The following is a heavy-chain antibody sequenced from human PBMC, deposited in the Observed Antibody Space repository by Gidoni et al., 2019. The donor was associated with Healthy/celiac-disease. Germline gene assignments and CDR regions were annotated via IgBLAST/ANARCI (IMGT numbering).Heavy chain of an antibody. CDR3: ATDGEGPRAFDI. J-gene: IGHJ3*02. D-gene: IGHD3-3*01. V-gene: IGHV1-24*01. CDR1: GYPLTELS. CDR2: FDPEDGET. Sequence: QVQLVQSVAEFTKPGFSVHVSCQVSGYPLTELSMHWVRQAPGKGLEWMGGFDPEDGETIYAQKFQGRVTMTEDTATDTAYMELSSLRSEDTAVYYCATDGEGPRAFDIWGQGTMVTVSS.